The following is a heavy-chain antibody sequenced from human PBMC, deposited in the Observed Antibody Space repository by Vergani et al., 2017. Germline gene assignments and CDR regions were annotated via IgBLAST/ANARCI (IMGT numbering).Heavy chain of an antibody. Sequence: GSLRLSCAASGSTFSSSAMNWVRQAPGKGLEWVSYISRSSSTIYYADSVKGRFTISRDNAKNSLHLQMNNLRAEDTAVYYCARQSRDVFCTNCVCPLGYWGQGALVTVSS. CDR2: ISRSSSTI. V-gene: IGHV3-48*01. CDR1: GSTFSSSA. D-gene: IGHD2-8*01. J-gene: IGHJ4*02. CDR3: ARQSRDVFCTNCVCPLGY.